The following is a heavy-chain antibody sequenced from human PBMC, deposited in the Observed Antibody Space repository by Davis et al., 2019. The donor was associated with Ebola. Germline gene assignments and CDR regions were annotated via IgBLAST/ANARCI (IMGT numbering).Heavy chain of an antibody. J-gene: IGHJ5*02. CDR2: ISGSGGST. D-gene: IGHD3-10*01. Sequence: GGSLRLSCAASGFTFSSYAMSWVRQAPGKGLEWVSAISGSGGSTYYADSVKGRFTISRDNSKNTLYLQMNSLRAEDTAVYYCALSGYYGSGSYPWFDPWGQGTLVTVSS. V-gene: IGHV3-23*01. CDR3: ALSGYYGSGSYPWFDP. CDR1: GFTFSSYA.